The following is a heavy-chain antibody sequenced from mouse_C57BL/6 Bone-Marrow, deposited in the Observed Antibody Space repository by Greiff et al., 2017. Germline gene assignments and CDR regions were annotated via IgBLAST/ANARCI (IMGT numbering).Heavy chain of an antibody. V-gene: IGHV5-6*02. CDR1: GFTFSSYG. J-gene: IGHJ3*01. Sequence: EVKLLESGGYLVKPGGSLKLSCAASGFTFSSYGMSWVRQTPDQRLEWVETICRGGSYTYYPDSVKGRFTISRDNAKNTLYLQMSSLKSEDTAMYYCARRAYYSNYWCAYWGQGTLVTVSA. D-gene: IGHD2-5*01. CDR3: ARRAYYSNYWCAY. CDR2: ICRGGSYT.